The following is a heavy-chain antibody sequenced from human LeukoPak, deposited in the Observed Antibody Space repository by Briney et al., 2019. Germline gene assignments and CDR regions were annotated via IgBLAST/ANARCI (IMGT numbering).Heavy chain of an antibody. J-gene: IGHJ4*02. Sequence: APVKVSCKASGYTFTGYYMHWVRQAPGQGLEWMGWINPNSGGTNYAQKFQGRVTMTRDTSISTAYMELSRLRSDDTAVYYCAKVQPGDIVVVPAAVNFDYWGQGTLVTVSS. CDR2: INPNSGGT. CDR1: GYTFTGYY. D-gene: IGHD2-2*01. CDR3: AKVQPGDIVVVPAAVNFDY. V-gene: IGHV1-2*02.